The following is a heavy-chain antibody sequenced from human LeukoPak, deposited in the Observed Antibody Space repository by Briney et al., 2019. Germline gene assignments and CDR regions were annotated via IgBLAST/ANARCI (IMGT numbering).Heavy chain of an antibody. CDR2: ISYDGSNK. CDR1: GFTFSSYA. D-gene: IGHD3-10*01. Sequence: GGSLRLSCAASGFTFSSYAMHWGRQAPGKGLEWVAVISYDGSNKYYADSVKGRFTISRDNSKNTLYLQMNSLRAEDTAVYYCARGFDYGSGSPYYFDYWGQGTLVTVSS. V-gene: IGHV3-30-3*01. J-gene: IGHJ4*02. CDR3: ARGFDYGSGSPYYFDY.